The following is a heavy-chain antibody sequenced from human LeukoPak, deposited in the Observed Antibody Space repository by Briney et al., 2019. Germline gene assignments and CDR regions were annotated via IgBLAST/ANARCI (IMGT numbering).Heavy chain of an antibody. J-gene: IGHJ4*02. D-gene: IGHD3-10*01. CDR1: GYTFTSYG. Sequence: GASVKVSCKASGYTFTSYGISWVRQAPGQGLEWMGWISAYNGNTNYAQKLQGRVTMTTDTSTSTAYMELRSLRSDDTAVYYCARDEGRNYYGSGSYYRYWGQGTLVTVSS. CDR2: ISAYNGNT. CDR3: ARDEGRNYYGSGSYYRY. V-gene: IGHV1-18*01.